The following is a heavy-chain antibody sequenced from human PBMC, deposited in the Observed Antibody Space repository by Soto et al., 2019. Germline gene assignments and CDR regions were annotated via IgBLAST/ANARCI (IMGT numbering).Heavy chain of an antibody. CDR2: VFYSGAT. Sequence: SETLSLTCNVSGGPIKTGDYYWNWIRQPPGKGLEWIGYVFYSGATDYSPSLKSRAAISMDTSKNQFSLSLTSVTAADTAVYYCARAGFSYGHLLFWGQGIRVTVS. J-gene: IGHJ4*02. D-gene: IGHD3-10*01. V-gene: IGHV4-30-4*01. CDR1: GGPIKTGDYY. CDR3: ARAGFSYGHLLF.